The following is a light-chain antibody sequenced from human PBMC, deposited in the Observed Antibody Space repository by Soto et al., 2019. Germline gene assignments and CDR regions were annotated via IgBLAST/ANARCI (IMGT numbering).Light chain of an antibody. Sequence: QSVLTQPPSASGTPGQRVTISCSGSSSNIGSQTVNWYQQLPGTAPKLVIYSNYQRPSGVPDRFSGSKSGTSVSLAISGLQSEDEADYYCAAWDDSLNGYVFGTGTKVTVL. CDR2: SNY. CDR1: SSNIGSQT. CDR3: AAWDDSLNGYV. V-gene: IGLV1-44*01. J-gene: IGLJ1*01.